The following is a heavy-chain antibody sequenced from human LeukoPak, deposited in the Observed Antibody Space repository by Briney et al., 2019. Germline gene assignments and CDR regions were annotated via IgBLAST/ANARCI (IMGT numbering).Heavy chain of an antibody. J-gene: IGHJ5*02. V-gene: IGHV1-46*01. Sequence: ASVKVSCKASGYTFTNYYIHWVRQAPGQGLEWMGLINPSGGSTNYAQKFQGRVTMTRDTSISTAYMELSRLRSDDTAVYYCARDIVVVPAAIYGDNNWFDPWGQGTLVTVSS. D-gene: IGHD2-2*01. CDR3: ARDIVVVPAAIYGDNNWFDP. CDR1: GYTFTNYY. CDR2: INPSGGST.